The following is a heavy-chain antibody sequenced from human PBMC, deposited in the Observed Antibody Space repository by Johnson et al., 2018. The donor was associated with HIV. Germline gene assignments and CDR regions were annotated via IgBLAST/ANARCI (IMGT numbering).Heavy chain of an antibody. Sequence: VQLVESGGGVVRPGGSLRLSCTASGFTFDDYGMSWVRQAPGKGLEWVSGMKWNGGSTGYGDSVKGRFPIAIDNVKKSLYLQMNSLRAEDTAVYYCAKGVSIVVIKDLSGAFDIWGQGTMVTVSS. CDR1: GFTFDDYG. V-gene: IGHV3-20*04. D-gene: IGHD3-22*01. CDR2: MKWNGGST. J-gene: IGHJ3*02. CDR3: AKGVSIVVIKDLSGAFDI.